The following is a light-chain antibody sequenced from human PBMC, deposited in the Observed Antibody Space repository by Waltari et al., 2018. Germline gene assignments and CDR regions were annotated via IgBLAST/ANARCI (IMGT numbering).Light chain of an antibody. J-gene: IGLJ3*02. CDR1: NLGDQY. Sequence: SYALTPPPSVSVSPGQSATITCSGDNLGDQYASWYQQRPGQSPVLVIYQDVMRPSGIPERFSGSNSGNTATLTISETQAMDEADYYCQTWDSSAGVFGGGTKLTVL. CDR2: QDV. CDR3: QTWDSSAGV. V-gene: IGLV3-1*01.